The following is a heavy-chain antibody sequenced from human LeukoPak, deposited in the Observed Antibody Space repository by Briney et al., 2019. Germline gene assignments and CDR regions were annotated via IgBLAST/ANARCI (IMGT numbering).Heavy chain of an antibody. CDR2: INPNSGGT. Sequence: ASVKVPCKASGYTFTGYYMHWVRQAPGQGLEWMGWINPNSGGTNYAQKFQGRVTMTRDTSISTAYMELSRLRSDDTAVYYCARSSTGTTYIYAFDIWGQGTMVTVSS. J-gene: IGHJ3*02. CDR1: GYTFTGYY. CDR3: ARSSTGTTYIYAFDI. D-gene: IGHD1-1*01. V-gene: IGHV1-2*02.